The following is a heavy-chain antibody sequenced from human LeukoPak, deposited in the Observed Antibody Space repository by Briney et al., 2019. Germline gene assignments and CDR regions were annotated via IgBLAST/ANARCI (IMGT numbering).Heavy chain of an antibody. D-gene: IGHD4-11*01. V-gene: IGHV3-74*01. CDR3: ARNPREYGDYSWYLDL. Sequence: PGGSLRLSCAASGFTFTTHWMHWVRQTPGKGLVWVSRIDYDGSGTSYADSVKGRFTISRGNAQNMVYLQMNSLRVEDTAVYYCARNPREYGDYSWYLDLWGRGTLVSVSS. CDR1: GFTFTTHW. J-gene: IGHJ2*01. CDR2: IDYDGSGT.